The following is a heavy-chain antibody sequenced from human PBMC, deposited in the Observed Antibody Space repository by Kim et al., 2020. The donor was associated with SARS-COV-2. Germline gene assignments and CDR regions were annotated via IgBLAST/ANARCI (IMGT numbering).Heavy chain of an antibody. D-gene: IGHD6-13*01. Sequence: SETLSLTCTLSGGSISSNIRSWIRQSPGKRLEWVGYINYSGTTNYYSTLKSRATITIDTYKNQIHLRLSSVTAAATAAYDYESLDSRGFDHWGQGTLVT. CDR1: GGSISSNI. V-gene: IGHV4-59*08. CDR3: ESLDSRGFDH. CDR2: INYSGTT. J-gene: IGHJ4*02.